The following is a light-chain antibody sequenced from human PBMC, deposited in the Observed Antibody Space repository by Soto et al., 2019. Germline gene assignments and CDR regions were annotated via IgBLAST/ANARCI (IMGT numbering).Light chain of an antibody. CDR2: DAS. Sequence: EIVLTQSPATLSLSPGARATLSCRASQSVSSYLAWYQQKPGQAPRLLIYDASNRATGIPARFSGSGSGTDFTLTISSLEPEDFAVYYCQQRSNWPTFGQGTKLEIK. J-gene: IGKJ2*01. V-gene: IGKV3-11*01. CDR3: QQRSNWPT. CDR1: QSVSSY.